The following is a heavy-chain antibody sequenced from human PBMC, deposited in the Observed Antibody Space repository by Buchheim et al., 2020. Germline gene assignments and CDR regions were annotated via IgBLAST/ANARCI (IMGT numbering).Heavy chain of an antibody. V-gene: IGHV3-74*01. Sequence: EVQLVESGGGLVQPGGSLRLSCAASGFTFSTYWMHWVRQAPGKGLLWISRITSDGTTTSADSVRGRFTISRDNAKPRLYPQMNSLRAEDTAVYYCARTDTAMVTFDYWGQGTL. D-gene: IGHD5-18*01. J-gene: IGHJ4*02. CDR2: ITSDGTTT. CDR3: ARTDTAMVTFDY. CDR1: GFTFSTYW.